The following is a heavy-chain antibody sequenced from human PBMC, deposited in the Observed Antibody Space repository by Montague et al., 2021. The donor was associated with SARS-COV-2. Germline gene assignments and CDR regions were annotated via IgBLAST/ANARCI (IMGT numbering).Heavy chain of an antibody. CDR1: GFSLSTSGGG. CDR3: AHRRGLLLSDAFDI. V-gene: IGHV2-5*02. J-gene: IGHJ3*02. D-gene: IGHD1-26*01. Sequence: PALVKPTQTLTLTCTFSGFSLSTSGGGVGWIRQPPGKALEWLALIYWDDDKRYSPSLKSRLTITKDTSKNQVVLTMTNMDPVDTATYYCAHRRGLLLSDAFDIWGQGTMVTVSS. CDR2: IYWDDDK.